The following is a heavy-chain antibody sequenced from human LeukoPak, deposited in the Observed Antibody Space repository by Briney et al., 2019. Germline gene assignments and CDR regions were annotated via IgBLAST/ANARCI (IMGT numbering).Heavy chain of an antibody. D-gene: IGHD1-26*01. J-gene: IGHJ4*02. CDR2: ISSSSKYI. Sequence: PGGSLRLSCAASGFTFSTYSMNWVRQAPGKGLEWVSSISSSSKYIYYADSVRGRFTISRDNAKNSLYLQMNSLRAEDTAVYYCAREDRELFDYWGQGTLDTVSS. V-gene: IGHV3-21*01. CDR1: GFTFSTYS. CDR3: AREDRELFDY.